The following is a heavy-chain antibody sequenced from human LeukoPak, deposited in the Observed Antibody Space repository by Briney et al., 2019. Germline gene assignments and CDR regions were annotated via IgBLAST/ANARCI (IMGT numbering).Heavy chain of an antibody. CDR3: AGGGFGEAYYYYYYMDV. Sequence: GSLRLSCAASGFTFGGSAMHWVRQAPGKGLEWVSGISGSGSAYYADSVKGRFSISRDKSKNTVYLQMDSLRAEDTAVYYCAGGGFGEAYYYYYYMDVWGKGTTVTVPS. J-gene: IGHJ6*03. CDR1: GFTFGGSA. CDR2: ISGSGSA. V-gene: IGHV3-23*01. D-gene: IGHD3-10*01.